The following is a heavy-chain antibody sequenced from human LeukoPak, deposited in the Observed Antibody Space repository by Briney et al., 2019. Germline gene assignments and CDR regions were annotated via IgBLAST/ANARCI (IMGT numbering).Heavy chain of an antibody. V-gene: IGHV3-30*18. CDR3: AKTGYYYGSGRDYFDY. J-gene: IGHJ4*02. CDR1: GFTFSSYG. D-gene: IGHD3-10*01. CDR2: ISYDGSNK. Sequence: GRSLRLSCAASGFTFSSYGMHWVRQAPGKGLEWVAVISYDGSNKYYADSVKGRFTISRDNSKNTLYLQMNSLRAEDTAVYYCAKTGYYYGSGRDYFDYWGRGTLVTVSS.